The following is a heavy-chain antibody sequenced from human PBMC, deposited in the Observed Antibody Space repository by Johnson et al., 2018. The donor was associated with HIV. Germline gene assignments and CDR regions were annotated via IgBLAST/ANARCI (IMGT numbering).Heavy chain of an antibody. V-gene: IGHV3-9*01. CDR3: ARGRQLVHYDAFDI. D-gene: IGHD6-13*01. CDR2: ISWNSGSI. CDR1: GFTFDDYA. J-gene: IGHJ3*02. Sequence: VQLVESGGGLVQPGRSLRLSCAASGFTFDDYAMHWVRQAPGKGLEWVSGISWNSGSIGYADSVKGRFTISRDNAKNSLYLQMNSLRAEDTALYYCARGRQLVHYDAFDIWGQGTIVTVSS.